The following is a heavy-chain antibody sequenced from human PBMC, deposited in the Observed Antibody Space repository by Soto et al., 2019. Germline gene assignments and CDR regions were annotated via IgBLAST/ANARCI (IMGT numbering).Heavy chain of an antibody. V-gene: IGHV2-5*02. CDR2: IYWDDDK. Sequence: QITLKESGPTLVKPSQNLTLTCTFSGFSLSTGVGVGWIRHPPGKALEWLALIYWDDDKRHSPSLKSRLTITKDTSKNQVVLTLTNVDPVDTATYYCAHRLRGTLAFDYWGQGTLVTVSS. CDR1: GFSLSTGVG. J-gene: IGHJ4*02. CDR3: AHRLRGTLAFDY. D-gene: IGHD1-1*01.